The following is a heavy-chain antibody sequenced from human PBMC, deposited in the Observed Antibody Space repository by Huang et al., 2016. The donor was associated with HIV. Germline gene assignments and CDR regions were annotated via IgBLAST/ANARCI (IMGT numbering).Heavy chain of an antibody. Sequence: QAQLVQSGAEMKQPGASVKVSCKASVFTFTSYFFHWVRQAPGQGPEWMAMIKPSGGHTDYSQKFQGRDIVTRDTSTSTVYIEMSSLRSEDTAVYYCARDPKEGLDVWGQGTTVIVSS. CDR3: ARDPKEGLDV. V-gene: IGHV1-46*01. CDR1: VFTFTSYF. J-gene: IGHJ6*02. CDR2: IKPSGGHT.